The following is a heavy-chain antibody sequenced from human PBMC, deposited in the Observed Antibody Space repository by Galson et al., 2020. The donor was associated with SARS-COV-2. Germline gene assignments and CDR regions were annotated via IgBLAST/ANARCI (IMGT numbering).Heavy chain of an antibody. CDR1: GFPVSANY. J-gene: IGHJ4*02. V-gene: IGHV3-53*01. CDR3: ARGYSSGWGLLDY. CDR2: LHSGGNT. Sequence: GESLKISCAASGFPVSANYMSWVRQAPGQGLEWVSVLHSGGNTLYADSVKARFTIYRDDSKNTLYLQMNSLRADETAVYYCARGYSSGWGLLDYWGQGTLGSVSS. D-gene: IGHD6-19*01.